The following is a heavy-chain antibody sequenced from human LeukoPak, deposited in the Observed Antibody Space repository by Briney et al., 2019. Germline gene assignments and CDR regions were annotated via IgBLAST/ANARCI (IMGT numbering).Heavy chain of an antibody. Sequence: ASVKVSCKASGYTFTGYYMHWVRQAPGQGLEWMGRINPDSGGTNYAQKFQGRVTMTRDTSISTAYMELSRLRSDDTAVYYCARAQGYYDFWSGDFDYWGQGTLVTASS. J-gene: IGHJ4*02. CDR1: GYTFTGYY. V-gene: IGHV1-2*06. D-gene: IGHD3-3*01. CDR3: ARAQGYYDFWSGDFDY. CDR2: INPDSGGT.